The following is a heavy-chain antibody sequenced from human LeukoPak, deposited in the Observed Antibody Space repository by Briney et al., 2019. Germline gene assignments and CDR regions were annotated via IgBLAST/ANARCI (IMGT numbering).Heavy chain of an antibody. Sequence: ASVKVSCKASGGTFSSYAISWVRQAPGQGLEWMGGIIPIFGTANYAQKFQGRVTITTHESTSTAYMELSSLRSEDKAVYYCARSDRDGYNFPPAYFDYWGQGTLVTVSS. V-gene: IGHV1-69*05. D-gene: IGHD5-24*01. CDR3: ARSDRDGYNFPPAYFDY. CDR1: GGTFSSYA. J-gene: IGHJ4*02. CDR2: IIPIFGTA.